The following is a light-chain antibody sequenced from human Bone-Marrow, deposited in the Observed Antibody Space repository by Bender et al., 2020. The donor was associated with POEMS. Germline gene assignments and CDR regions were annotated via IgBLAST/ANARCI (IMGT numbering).Light chain of an antibody. CDR1: ALTKKH. J-gene: IGLJ3*02. CDR2: QDT. CDR3: QSTDTNSWV. Sequence: SYVLTQPPSVSVAPGQTARITCFGDALTKKHAYWYQQKAGQAPVLVIYQDTERPSEIPERFSGSSSGTTVTLTITRVQAEDEADYYCQSTDTNSWVFGRGTKLTVL. V-gene: IGLV3-25*03.